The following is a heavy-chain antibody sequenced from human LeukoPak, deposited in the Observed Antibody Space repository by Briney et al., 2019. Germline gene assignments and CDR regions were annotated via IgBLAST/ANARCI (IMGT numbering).Heavy chain of an antibody. J-gene: IGHJ4*02. Sequence: ASMKVSCKASGYTFTAYYMHWVRQAPGQGLEWMGIINPSGGSTSYAQKFQGRVTMTRDTSTSTVYMELSSLRSEDTAVYYCARDIGLRLGEYYFDYWGQGTLVTVSS. V-gene: IGHV1-46*01. CDR2: INPSGGST. CDR1: GYTFTAYY. CDR3: ARDIGLRLGEYYFDY. D-gene: IGHD3-16*01.